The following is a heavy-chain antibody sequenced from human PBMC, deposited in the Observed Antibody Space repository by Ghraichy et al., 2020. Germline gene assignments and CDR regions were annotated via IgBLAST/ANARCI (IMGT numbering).Heavy chain of an antibody. CDR2: ISKGSSVI. V-gene: IGHV3-48*02. J-gene: IGHJ3*02. D-gene: IGHD3-16*01. CDR3: ARDYHWGSDI. CDR1: GFTFSDYD. Sequence: GGSLRLSCVVSGFTFSDYDMNWVRQAPGKGLEWVSYISKGSSVIYYADSVKGRFTVSRDNAKNSLYLQMSSLRDEDTAVYYCARDYHWGSDIWGQGTMVTVSS.